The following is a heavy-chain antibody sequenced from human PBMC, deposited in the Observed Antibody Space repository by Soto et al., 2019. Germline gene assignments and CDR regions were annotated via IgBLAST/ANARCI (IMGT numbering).Heavy chain of an antibody. J-gene: IGHJ4*02. D-gene: IGHD3-22*01. CDR2: IYYSGST. CDR1: GGSISSYY. CDR3: ARVSGNESSGNNFDY. V-gene: IGHV4-59*01. Sequence: SETLSLTCTVSGGSISSYYWSWIRQPPGKGLEWIGYIYYSGSTNYNPSLKSRVSISVDTSKNQFSLKLSSVTAADTAVYYFARVSGNESSGNNFDYWGQGPLVTVSS.